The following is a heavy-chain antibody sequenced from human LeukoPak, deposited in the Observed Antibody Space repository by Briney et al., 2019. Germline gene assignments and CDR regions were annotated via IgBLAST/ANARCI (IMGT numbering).Heavy chain of an antibody. J-gene: IGHJ4*02. CDR2: INKDGSEK. Sequence: GGXLRLSCAASGFTFSNYWMSWVRQTPGKGLEGVAHINKDGSEKYYVDSVRGGFTISRDNAKNSLYLQMNSLRVEDTAVYYCARDKVTYWGQGTLVTVSS. V-gene: IGHV3-7*01. CDR3: ARDKVTY. CDR1: GFTFSNYW.